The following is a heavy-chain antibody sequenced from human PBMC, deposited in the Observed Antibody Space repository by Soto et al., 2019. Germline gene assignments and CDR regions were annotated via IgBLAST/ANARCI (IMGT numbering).Heavy chain of an antibody. CDR2: INTDGSST. J-gene: IGHJ6*02. Sequence: EVQLVESGGDLVQPGGSLSLSCAASGFTFSSSWIHWVRQAPGKGLVWVSRINTDGSSTTYADSVKGRFTISRDNAKNTLYLQMNSLRAEDTAVYYCASGRKSQLHVWGQGTTVTVSS. D-gene: IGHD2-2*01. V-gene: IGHV3-74*01. CDR3: ASGRKSQLHV. CDR1: GFTFSSSW.